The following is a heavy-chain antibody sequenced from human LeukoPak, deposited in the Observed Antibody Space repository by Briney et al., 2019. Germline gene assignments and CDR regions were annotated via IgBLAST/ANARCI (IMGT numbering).Heavy chain of an antibody. D-gene: IGHD3-10*01. J-gene: IGHJ1*01. CDR2: ISGSGAYT. CDR1: GFTFSSYA. V-gene: IGHV3-23*01. CDR3: AKCSTSGSYYKLPH. Sequence: PGGSLRLSCAASGFTFSSYAMSWVRQAPGKGLEWVSTISGSGAYTYYADSVKGRFTISRDNSKNTLYLQMNSLRAEDTAVYYCAKCSTSGSYYKLPHWGQGTLVTVSS.